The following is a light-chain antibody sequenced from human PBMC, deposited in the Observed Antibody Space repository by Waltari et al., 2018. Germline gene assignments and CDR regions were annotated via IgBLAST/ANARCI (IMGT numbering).Light chain of an antibody. V-gene: IGLV3-25*03. Sequence: SYELTQPPSVSVSPGQTARITCSGDALPKQYAYWYQQKPGQAPVLVIYKDSERRSGIPERFSGSSSGTTVTLTISGVQAEDEADYYCQSADSSGTYGVVFGGGTKLTVL. CDR3: QSADSSGTYGVV. CDR2: KDS. J-gene: IGLJ2*01. CDR1: ALPKQY.